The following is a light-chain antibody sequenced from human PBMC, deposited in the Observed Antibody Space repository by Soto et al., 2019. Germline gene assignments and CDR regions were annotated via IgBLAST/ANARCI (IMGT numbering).Light chain of an antibody. J-gene: IGLJ1*01. CDR1: SSDGGGYNY. Sequence: QSVLTQPASVSGSPGQSIAISCTGTSSDGGGYNYVSWYQQHPGKAPNLMVYDVSDRPSGVSNRFSGSNSGNTASLTISGLQAEDEADYYCRLHASSSTYVFGTGTKLNV. CDR3: RLHASSSTYV. V-gene: IGLV2-14*01. CDR2: DVS.